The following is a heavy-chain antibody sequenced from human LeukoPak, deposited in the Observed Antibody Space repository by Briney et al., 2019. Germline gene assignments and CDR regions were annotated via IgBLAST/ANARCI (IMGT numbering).Heavy chain of an antibody. D-gene: IGHD3-10*01. CDR3: AKDLLGFGESFDY. CDR1: GFTFSSYG. Sequence: PGGSPRLSCAASGFTFSSYGMSWVRQAPGKGLEWVSAISGSGGSTYYADSVKGRFTISRDNSKNTLYLQMNSLRAEDTAVYYCAKDLLGFGESFDYWGQGTLVTVSS. CDR2: ISGSGGST. V-gene: IGHV3-23*01. J-gene: IGHJ4*02.